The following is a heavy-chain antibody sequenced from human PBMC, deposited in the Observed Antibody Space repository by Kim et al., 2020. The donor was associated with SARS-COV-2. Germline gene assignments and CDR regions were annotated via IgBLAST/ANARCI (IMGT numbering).Heavy chain of an antibody. CDR3: ARVYDSSGYYETFDY. V-gene: IGHV3-30*04. Sequence: GGSLRLSCAASGFTFSSYAMHWVRQAPGKGLEWVAVISYDGSNKYYADSVKGRFTISRDNSKNTLYLQMNSLRAEDTAVYYCARVYDSSGYYETFDYWGQGTLVTVSS. CDR2: ISYDGSNK. D-gene: IGHD3-22*01. CDR1: GFTFSSYA. J-gene: IGHJ4*02.